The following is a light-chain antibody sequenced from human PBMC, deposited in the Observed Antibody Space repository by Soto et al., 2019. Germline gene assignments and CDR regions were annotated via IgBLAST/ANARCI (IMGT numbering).Light chain of an antibody. CDR2: DAS. CDR1: QSVSSN. Sequence: EIVLTQSPAILSLSPGERATLSCRASQSVSSNLAWYQQETGQAPRLLVYDASNRATGIPTRFSGSGSGTDFTLTISSLEPEDFAVYYCQQRSNWPSLTFGGGTKVDIK. V-gene: IGKV3-11*01. CDR3: QQRSNWPSLT. J-gene: IGKJ4*01.